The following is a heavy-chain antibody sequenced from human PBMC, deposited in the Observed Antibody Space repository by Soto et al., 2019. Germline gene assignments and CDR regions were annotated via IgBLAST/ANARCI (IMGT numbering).Heavy chain of an antibody. V-gene: IGHV3-23*01. Sequence: PGGSLRLSCAASGFTFSSYAMSWVRQAPGKGLEWVSAISGSGGSTYYADSVKGRFTISRDNSKNTLYLQMNSLRAEDTAAYYYAKDTQDIVLVPAAPSSDYWGQGTLVTVSS. CDR1: GFTFSSYA. CDR2: ISGSGGST. J-gene: IGHJ4*02. CDR3: AKDTQDIVLVPAAPSSDY. D-gene: IGHD2-2*01.